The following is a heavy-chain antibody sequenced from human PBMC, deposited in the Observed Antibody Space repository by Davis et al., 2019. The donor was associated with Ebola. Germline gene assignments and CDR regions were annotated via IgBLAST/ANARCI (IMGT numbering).Heavy chain of an antibody. CDR1: GFTFDDYA. J-gene: IGHJ6*04. Sequence: GGSLRLSCAASGFTFDDYAMHWVRQAPGKGLVWVSGISWNSGSIGYADSVKGRFTISRDNAKNSLYLQMNSLRAEDTALYYCAKAPTVTTWGNYYGMDVWGKGTTVTVSS. CDR2: ISWNSGSI. V-gene: IGHV3-9*01. D-gene: IGHD4-17*01. CDR3: AKAPTVTTWGNYYGMDV.